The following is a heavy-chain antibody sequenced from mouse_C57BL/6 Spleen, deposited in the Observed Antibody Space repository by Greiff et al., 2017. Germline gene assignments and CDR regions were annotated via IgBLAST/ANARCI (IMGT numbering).Heavy chain of an antibody. V-gene: IGHV1-4*01. CDR2: INPSSGYT. J-gene: IGHJ1*03. CDR3: ARSENYGSSPHYWYFDV. D-gene: IGHD1-1*01. Sequence: QVQLKESGAELARPGASVKMSCKASGYTFTSYTMHWVKQRPGQGLEWIGYINPSSGYTKYNQKFKDKATLTADKSSSTAYMQLSSLTSEDSAVYYCARSENYGSSPHYWYFDVWGTGTTVTVSS. CDR1: GYTFTSYT.